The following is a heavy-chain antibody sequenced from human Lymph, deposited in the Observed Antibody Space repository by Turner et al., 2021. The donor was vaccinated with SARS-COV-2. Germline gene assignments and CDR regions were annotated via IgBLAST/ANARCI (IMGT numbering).Heavy chain of an antibody. J-gene: IGHJ4*02. V-gene: IGHV1-3*01. CDR1: GYTFTRYP. CDR2: INVGNGNT. D-gene: IGHD3-3*01. CDR3: ARGKSPLFRFVELIVSLDY. Sequence: VQRVQSASEVQKPAASVTVSCKASGYTFTRYPLHWVRQAPGQRREWMGWINVGNGNTKYSQKLQGRVTITRDTSASTAYMELSRLRSEDTAVDDCARGKSPLFRFVELIVSLDYWGQGTLVTVSS.